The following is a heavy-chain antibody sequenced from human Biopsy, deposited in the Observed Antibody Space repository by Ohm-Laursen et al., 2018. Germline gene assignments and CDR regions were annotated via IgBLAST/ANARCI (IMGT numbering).Heavy chain of an antibody. CDR3: AREGRDY. CDR2: IYTGGST. Sequence: GSLRLSCTASGFDFSDYSMSWVRQAPGKGLEWVSVIYTGGSTFYADSVKGRFTISRDKSKNTPYLQMNNLTAEDTAVYYCAREGRDYWGQGTLVTVSS. J-gene: IGHJ4*02. V-gene: IGHV3-53*01. CDR1: GFDFSDYS.